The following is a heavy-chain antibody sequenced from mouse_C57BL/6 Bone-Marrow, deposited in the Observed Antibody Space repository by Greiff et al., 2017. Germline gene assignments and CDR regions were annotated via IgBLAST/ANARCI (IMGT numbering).Heavy chain of an antibody. J-gene: IGHJ3*01. Sequence: QVQLQQSGAELVRPGTSVKLSCKASGYTFTSYWMHWVKQRPGQGLEWIGVIDPSDSYTNYNQKFKGKATLTVDTSSSTAYMQLSSLTSEDSAVYYCAREGDYYYAGWFAYWGQGTLVTVSA. D-gene: IGHD1-1*01. CDR2: IDPSDSYT. CDR3: AREGDYYYAGWFAY. CDR1: GYTFTSYW. V-gene: IGHV1-59*01.